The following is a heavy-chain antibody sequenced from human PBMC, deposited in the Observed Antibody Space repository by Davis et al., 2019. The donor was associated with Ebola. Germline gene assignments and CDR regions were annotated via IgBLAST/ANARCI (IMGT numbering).Heavy chain of an antibody. CDR1: GFSFGDYA. D-gene: IGHD3-22*01. CDR3: AAYDSTFRNY. Sequence: GESLKISCVASGFSFGDYAMHWVRQAPGKGLEWVSLISWDGRSTAYAESVRGRFSISRDNSKKFLYLQMNSLRAEDTALYYCAAYDSTFRNYWGQGTLVTVSS. V-gene: IGHV3-43D*03. CDR2: ISWDGRST. J-gene: IGHJ4*02.